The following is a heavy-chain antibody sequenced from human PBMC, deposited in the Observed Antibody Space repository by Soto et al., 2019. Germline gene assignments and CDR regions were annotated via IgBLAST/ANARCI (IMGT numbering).Heavy chain of an antibody. D-gene: IGHD2-15*01. CDR1: GLTFSNYA. J-gene: IGHJ5*02. CDR2: MSGSSSTT. Sequence: EVRLLESGGGLVKPGGSLRLSCATSGLTFSNYAMSWVRQAPGGGLEWVSSMSGSSSTTYYADSVRGRFTISSDTSKDTIFLQLTSLRLDDSAVYYCAKTGCNGGSCFSWFDPWGQGTPVIVSS. V-gene: IGHV3-23*01. CDR3: AKTGCNGGSCFSWFDP.